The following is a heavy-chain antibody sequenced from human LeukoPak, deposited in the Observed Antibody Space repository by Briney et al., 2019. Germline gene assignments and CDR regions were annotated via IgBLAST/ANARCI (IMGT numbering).Heavy chain of an antibody. Sequence: GGSLRLSCAASGFTFNNYGMSWVRQAPGKGLEWVSSISGSGPSTAYADSVKGRFTISRDKSKNTLYLQMNSLKVEDTAVYYCARLPTFYFDSSHYHYDYWGRGTQVTVSS. J-gene: IGHJ4*02. V-gene: IGHV3-23*01. D-gene: IGHD3-22*01. CDR1: GFTFNNYG. CDR3: ARLPTFYFDSSHYHYDY. CDR2: ISGSGPST.